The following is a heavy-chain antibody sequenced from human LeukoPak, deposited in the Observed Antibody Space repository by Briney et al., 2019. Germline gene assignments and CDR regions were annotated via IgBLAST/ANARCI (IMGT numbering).Heavy chain of an antibody. CDR2: ITSSSSSI. D-gene: IGHD5-12*01. J-gene: IGHJ4*02. CDR1: GFTFSSYS. Sequence: GGSLRLSCTASGFTFSSYSMNWVRQAPRKGLEWLSYITSSSSSIFYADSVKGRFTISRDNAKSSLYLQMNSLRVEDTAVYYCARDRPESGYDNDYWGQGTLVTVSS. V-gene: IGHV3-48*04. CDR3: ARDRPESGYDNDY.